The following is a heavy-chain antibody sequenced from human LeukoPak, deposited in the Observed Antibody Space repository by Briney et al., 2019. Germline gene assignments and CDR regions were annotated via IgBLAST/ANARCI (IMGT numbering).Heavy chain of an antibody. CDR2: IIPIFGTS. D-gene: IGHD3-3*01. CDR1: GVTFSNST. CDR3: ARGSYFDVLSGFYYSHMDV. V-gene: IGHV1-69*08. J-gene: IGHJ6*03. Sequence: SVKVSCKASGVTFSNSTLNWVRQAPGQGLEWMGRIIPIFGTSNYAPKFRDRVSITADTSTSTAYLEMSSLTSDDTALYYCARGSYFDVLSGFYYSHMDVWGEGTTVTVS.